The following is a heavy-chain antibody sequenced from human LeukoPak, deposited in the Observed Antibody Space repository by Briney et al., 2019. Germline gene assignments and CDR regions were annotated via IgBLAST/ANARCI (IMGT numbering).Heavy chain of an antibody. CDR3: ARRSVLRFLEWLPWFDP. J-gene: IGHJ5*02. D-gene: IGHD3-3*01. V-gene: IGHV4-39*01. CDR2: IYYSGST. CDR1: GGSISSSSYY. Sequence: SETLSLTCTVSGGSISSSSYYWGWIRQPPGKGLEWIGSIYYSGSTYYNPSLKSRVTISVDTSMNQFSLKLSSVTAADTAVYYCARRSVLRFLEWLPWFDPWGQGTLVTVSS.